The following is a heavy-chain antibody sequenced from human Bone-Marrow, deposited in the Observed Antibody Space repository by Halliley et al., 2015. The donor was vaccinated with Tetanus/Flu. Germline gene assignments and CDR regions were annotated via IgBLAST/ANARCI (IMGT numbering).Heavy chain of an antibody. V-gene: IGHV4-59*01. CDR2: FYYSGNT. J-gene: IGHJ4*02. CDR3: VRDRVPNWGFDY. Sequence: EWIGYFYYSGNTYYNPSLKSRVTMSVDTSKNQFSLNLNSVTAADTAVYYCVRDRVPNWGFDYWGQGTLVTVSS. D-gene: IGHD7-27*01.